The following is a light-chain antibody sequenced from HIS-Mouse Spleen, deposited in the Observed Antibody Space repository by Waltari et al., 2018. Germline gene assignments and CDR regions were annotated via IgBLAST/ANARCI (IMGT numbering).Light chain of an antibody. CDR1: TSDVGGYNY. J-gene: IGLJ1*01. CDR3: CSYAGSYTVV. CDR2: DVS. Sequence: QSALTQPRSVSGSPGQSVTISCTGTTSDVGGYNYVSWYHQHPGNAPKLMIYDVSKRPSGGPDRFAGSKSGNTAPLTISGLQAEDEADYYCCSYAGSYTVVFGTGTKVTVL. V-gene: IGLV2-11*01.